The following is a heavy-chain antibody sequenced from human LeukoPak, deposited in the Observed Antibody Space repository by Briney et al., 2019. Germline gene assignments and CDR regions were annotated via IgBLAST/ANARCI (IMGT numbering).Heavy chain of an antibody. V-gene: IGHV1-46*01. Sequence: ASVKVSCTASGYTFTSYYLHWVRQAPGQGLEWMGIINPSGGSTSYAQKFQGRVTMTRDTSTSTVYMELSGLRSEDTAVYYCARTLTLPNWFDPWGQGTLVTVSS. CDR1: GYTFTSYY. D-gene: IGHD2-21*02. CDR3: ARTLTLPNWFDP. CDR2: INPSGGST. J-gene: IGHJ5*02.